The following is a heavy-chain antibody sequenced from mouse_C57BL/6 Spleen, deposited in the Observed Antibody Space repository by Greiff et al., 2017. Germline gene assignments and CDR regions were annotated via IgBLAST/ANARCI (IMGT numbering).Heavy chain of an antibody. CDR3: AVVAMDYFDY. CDR2: ISYDGSN. J-gene: IGHJ2*01. Sequence: EVKLQESGPGLVKPSQSLSLTCSVTGYSITSGYYWNWIRQFPGNKLEWMGYISYDGSNNSNPSLKNRISITRDTSKNQFFLKLNSVTTEDTATYYCAVVAMDYFDYWGQGTTLTVSS. V-gene: IGHV3-6*01. CDR1: GYSITSGYY. D-gene: IGHD1-1*01.